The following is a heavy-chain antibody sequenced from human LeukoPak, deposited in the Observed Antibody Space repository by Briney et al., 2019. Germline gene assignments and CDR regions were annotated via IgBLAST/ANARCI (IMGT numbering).Heavy chain of an antibody. J-gene: IGHJ4*02. CDR3: ARDSSGWYGDY. CDR2: ISSSSSYI. V-gene: IGHV3-21*01. CDR1: GFTFSSYS. D-gene: IGHD6-19*01. Sequence: GGSLRLSCAASGFTFSSYSMNWVRQAPGKGLEWVSSISSSSSYIYYADSVKGRLTISRDNAKNSLYLQMNSLRAEDTAVYYCARDSSGWYGDYWGQGTLVTVSS.